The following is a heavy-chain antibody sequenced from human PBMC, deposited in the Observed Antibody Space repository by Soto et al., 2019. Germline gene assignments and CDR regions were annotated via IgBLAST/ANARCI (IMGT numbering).Heavy chain of an antibody. V-gene: IGHV1-18*01. J-gene: IGHJ5*02. CDR2: ISAYSGNT. Sequence: ASVKVSCKASGYSFTSYGISWVRQAPGQRLEWMGWISAYSGNTNYAQKLQGRLTLTTDTSTSTAYMELRSLRSDDSAVYYCARGSERVVPSAMSGQGWFGPWGQGTLVTVSS. CDR3: ARGSERVVPSAMSGQGWFGP. D-gene: IGHD2-2*01. CDR1: GYSFTSYG.